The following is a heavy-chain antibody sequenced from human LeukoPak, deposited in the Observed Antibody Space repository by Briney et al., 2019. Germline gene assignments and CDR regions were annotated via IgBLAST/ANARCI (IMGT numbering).Heavy chain of an antibody. Sequence: PGGSLRLSCVASGFSFSNYEMTWVRQAPGKGLEWLAYISSSGTVIYYADSVKGRFTISRDNARNSLYLQMNTLRAEDTAVYSCARGADGVSSNSRGWFDPWGQGTLVTVSS. D-gene: IGHD2-15*01. CDR1: GFSFSNYE. V-gene: IGHV3-48*03. CDR3: ARGADGVSSNSRGWFDP. J-gene: IGHJ5*02. CDR2: ISSSGTVI.